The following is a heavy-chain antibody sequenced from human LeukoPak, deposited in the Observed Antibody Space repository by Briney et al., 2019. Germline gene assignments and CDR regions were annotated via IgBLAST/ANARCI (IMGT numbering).Heavy chain of an antibody. J-gene: IGHJ4*02. Sequence: GSSVKVSCKASGGTFSSYAINWVRQATGQGLEWMGYKNPNSGNSAYAQKFQGRVTITTDASISTAYMELSGLRSEDTALYYCTREGLDYRGQGTLVTVSS. V-gene: IGHV1-8*03. CDR1: GGTFSSYA. CDR2: KNPNSGNS. CDR3: TREGLDY.